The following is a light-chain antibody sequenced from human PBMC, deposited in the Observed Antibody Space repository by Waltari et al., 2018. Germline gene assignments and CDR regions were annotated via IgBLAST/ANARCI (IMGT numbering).Light chain of an antibody. J-gene: IGLJ2*01. CDR1: RRAVWGFNL. CDR2: EGS. CDR3: CSYAGSSTSVV. Sequence: QSALTQPASVSGSPGQSITIPSTGTRRAVWGFNLVPWYQQHPGKAPKLMIYEGSKRPSGVSNRFSGSKSGNTASLTISGLQAEDEADYYCCSYAGSSTSVVFGGGTKLTVL. V-gene: IGLV2-23*01.